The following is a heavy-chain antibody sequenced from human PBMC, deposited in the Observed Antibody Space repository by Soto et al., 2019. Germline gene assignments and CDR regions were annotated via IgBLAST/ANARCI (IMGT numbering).Heavy chain of an antibody. J-gene: IGHJ4*02. CDR3: ARFSGSYTRGLDY. CDR2: SRNKANSYST. D-gene: IGHD1-26*01. V-gene: IGHV3-72*01. Sequence: EVQLVESGGGLVQPGGSLRLSCAASGFTFSDHYMDWVRQAPGKGLAWVGRSRNKANSYSTEYAASVKGRFTISRDESKNSPYLQMNSLKTEDTAVYYCARFSGSYTRGLDYWGQGTLVSVSS. CDR1: GFTFSDHY.